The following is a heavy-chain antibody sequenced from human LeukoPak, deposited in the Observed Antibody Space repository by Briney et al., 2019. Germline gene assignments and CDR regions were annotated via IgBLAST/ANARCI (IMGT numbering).Heavy chain of an antibody. CDR1: GYTFTSYY. CDR2: INPSGGST. CDR3: AREVSYKAVAVDH. D-gene: IGHD6-19*01. J-gene: IGHJ4*02. Sequence: AASVKVSCKASGYTFTSYYMHWVRQAPGQGLEWMGVINPSGGSTSYAQKFQDRVTMTRDTSTNTVYMELSSLRSEDTAVYYCAREVSYKAVAVDHWGQGTLVTVSS. V-gene: IGHV1-46*01.